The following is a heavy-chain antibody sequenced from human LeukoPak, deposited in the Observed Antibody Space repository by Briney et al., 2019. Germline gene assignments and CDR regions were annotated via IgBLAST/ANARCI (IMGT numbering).Heavy chain of an antibody. CDR1: GLTFSSYA. Sequence: GGSLRLSCAASGLTFSSYAMSWVRQAPGKGLEWVSAISGSGGSTYYADSVKGRFTISRDNSKNTLYLQMNSLRAEDTAVYYCAKVGGEWELRTYYFDYWGQGTLVTVSS. CDR2: ISGSGGST. J-gene: IGHJ4*02. CDR3: AKVGGEWELRTYYFDY. D-gene: IGHD1-26*01. V-gene: IGHV3-23*01.